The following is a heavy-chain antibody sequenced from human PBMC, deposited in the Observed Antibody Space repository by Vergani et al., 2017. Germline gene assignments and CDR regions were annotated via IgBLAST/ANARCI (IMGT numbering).Heavy chain of an antibody. CDR1: GYTFTSYG. CDR3: ARDTGYSYGYNYFDY. Sequence: QVQLVQSGAEVKKPGASVKVSCKASGYTFTSYGISWVRQAPGQGLEWMGWISAYNGNTNYAQKFQGRVTMTRDTSTSTVYMELSSLRSEDTAVYYCARDTGYSYGYNYFDYWGQGTLVTVSS. CDR2: ISAYNGNT. V-gene: IGHV1-18*01. J-gene: IGHJ4*02. D-gene: IGHD5-18*01.